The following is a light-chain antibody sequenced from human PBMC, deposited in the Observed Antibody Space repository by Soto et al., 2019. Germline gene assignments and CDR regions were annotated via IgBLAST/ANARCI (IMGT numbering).Light chain of an antibody. V-gene: IGKV3-11*01. Sequence: EIVLTQSPATLSLSPGERATLSCRASQSVSSYLAWYQQKPGQAPRLLIYDASNRATGIPARFSGSGSGTDFTLTIGSLEPEDFAVYYCQQRSNWPPLFGGGTKVDIK. CDR3: QQRSNWPPL. CDR2: DAS. J-gene: IGKJ4*01. CDR1: QSVSSY.